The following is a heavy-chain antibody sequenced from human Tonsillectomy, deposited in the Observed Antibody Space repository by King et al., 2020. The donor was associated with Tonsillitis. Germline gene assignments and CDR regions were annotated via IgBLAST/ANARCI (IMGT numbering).Heavy chain of an antibody. CDR2: IWYDGSNK. V-gene: IGHV3-33*01. CDR1: GFTFSSYV. CDR3: ARDGYDFWSGYHMSRDAFDI. D-gene: IGHD3-3*01. J-gene: IGHJ3*02. Sequence: QLVQSGGGVVQPGRSLRLSCAASGFTFSSYVIHWVRQAPGKGLEWVALIWYDGSNKYYAASVEGRFPISRDNSKNTLYLQINSLRAEDKAVYYCARDGYDFWSGYHMSRDAFDIWGQGTMVTVSS.